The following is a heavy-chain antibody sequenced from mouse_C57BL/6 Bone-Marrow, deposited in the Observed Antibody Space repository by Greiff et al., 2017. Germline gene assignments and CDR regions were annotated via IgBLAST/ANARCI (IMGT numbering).Heavy chain of an antibody. V-gene: IGHV1-18*01. CDR3: ARIYYGSSYWYFDG. CDR2: INPNNGGT. J-gene: IGHJ1*03. CDR1: GYTFTDYN. Sequence: VQLKESGPELVKPGASVKIPCKASGYTFTDYNMDWVKQSHGKSLEWIGDINPNNGGTIYNQKFKGKATLTVDTSSSTAYMELRSLTSEDTAVYYCARIYYGSSYWYFDGWGTGATVTVSS. D-gene: IGHD1-1*01.